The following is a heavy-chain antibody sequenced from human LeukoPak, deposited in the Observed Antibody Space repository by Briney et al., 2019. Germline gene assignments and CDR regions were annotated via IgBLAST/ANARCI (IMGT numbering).Heavy chain of an antibody. CDR2: ISSSSSYI. J-gene: IGHJ4*02. CDR1: GFTFSSYS. D-gene: IGHD6-13*01. CDR3: ARRVAVAGTVNDDY. V-gene: IGHV3-21*01. Sequence: GGSLRLSCAASGFTFSSYSMNWVRQAPGKGLEWVSSISSSSSYIYYADSVKGRFTISRDNAKNSLYLQMNSLRAEDTAVYYCARRVAVAGTVNDDYWGQGTLVTVSS.